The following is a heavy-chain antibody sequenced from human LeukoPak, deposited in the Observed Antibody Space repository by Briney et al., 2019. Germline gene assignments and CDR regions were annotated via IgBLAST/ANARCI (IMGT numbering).Heavy chain of an antibody. V-gene: IGHV3-23*01. CDR1: GFTFSNYA. CDR2: ISGSGCNT. D-gene: IGHD5-18*01. Sequence: GGSLRLSCAASGFTFSNYAMSWVRQAPGKGLEWVSIISGSGCNTYYADSGEGRFTVSRANYKKTLSLPMTSLRAEDTAVYSCAKGATGIPLWLAYFDYWGQGALVTVSS. J-gene: IGHJ4*02. CDR3: AKGATGIPLWLAYFDY.